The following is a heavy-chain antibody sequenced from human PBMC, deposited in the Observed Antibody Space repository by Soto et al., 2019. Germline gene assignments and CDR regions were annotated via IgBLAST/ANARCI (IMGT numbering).Heavy chain of an antibody. J-gene: IGHJ5*02. CDR2: INPNSGGT. CDR3: ARDVGYCSSTSCYGAWFDP. D-gene: IGHD2-2*01. Sequence: QVQLVQSGAEVKKPGASVKVSCKASGYTVTGYYMHWVRQAPGQGLEWMGWINPNSGGTNYAQKFQGRVTMNRDRSISTAYKELSSLRSDDTAVYYCARDVGYCSSTSCYGAWFDPWGQGTLVTVSS. V-gene: IGHV1-2*02. CDR1: GYTVTGYY.